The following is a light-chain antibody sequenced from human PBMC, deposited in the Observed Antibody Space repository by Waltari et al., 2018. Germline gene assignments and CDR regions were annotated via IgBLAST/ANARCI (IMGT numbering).Light chain of an antibody. CDR3: SSYTTSSAPGV. V-gene: IGLV2-14*01. CDR1: DSDVGASDF. CDR2: EVS. J-gene: IGLJ1*01. Sequence: QSALTQPASVSGSPGQSITIPCSGTDSDVGASDFFSWYQQHPGKAPHLIMYEVSNRPSGISNRFSAAKSGNTASLTISGLQAEDEADYYCSSYTTSSAPGVFGTGTRVTVL.